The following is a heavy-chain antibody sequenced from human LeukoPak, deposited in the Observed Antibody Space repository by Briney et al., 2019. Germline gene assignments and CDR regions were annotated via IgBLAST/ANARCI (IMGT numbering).Heavy chain of an antibody. CDR2: INHSGST. CDR1: GGSFSGYY. Sequence: SETLSLTCAVYGGSFSGYYWSWIRQPPGKGLEWIGEINHSGSTNYNPSLKSRVTISVDTSKNQFSLKLSSVTAADSAVYFCARGEGDALFDSWGQGTLVTVSS. CDR3: ARGEGDALFDS. J-gene: IGHJ4*02. D-gene: IGHD2-21*02. V-gene: IGHV4-34*01.